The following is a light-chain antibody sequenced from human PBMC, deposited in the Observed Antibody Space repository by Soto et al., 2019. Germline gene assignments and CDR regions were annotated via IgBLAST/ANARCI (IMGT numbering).Light chain of an antibody. CDR2: AGS. CDR3: QKSYTIPWT. CDR1: QPISSH. Sequence: DIQMTQSPSSLSASVGDRISITCRASQPISSHLNWFQQKPGKAPRLLIYAGSRLLGGVPLRFSASESGTDSTLTISSLQPEDFATYFCQKSYTIPWTFGLGTKVDIK. V-gene: IGKV1-39*01. J-gene: IGKJ1*01.